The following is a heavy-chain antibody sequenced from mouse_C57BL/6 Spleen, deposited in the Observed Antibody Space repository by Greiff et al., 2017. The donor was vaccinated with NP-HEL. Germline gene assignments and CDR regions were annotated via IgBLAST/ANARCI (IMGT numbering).Heavy chain of an antibody. Sequence: DVQLVESGGGLVKPGGSLKLSCAASGFTFSSYAMSWVRQTPEKRLEWVATISDGGSYTYYPDNVKGRFTISRDNAKNNLYLQMSHLKSEDTAMYYCARGVTTRAMDYWGQGTSVTVSS. J-gene: IGHJ4*01. CDR1: GFTFSSYA. CDR3: ARGVTTRAMDY. V-gene: IGHV5-4*01. D-gene: IGHD2-1*01. CDR2: ISDGGSYT.